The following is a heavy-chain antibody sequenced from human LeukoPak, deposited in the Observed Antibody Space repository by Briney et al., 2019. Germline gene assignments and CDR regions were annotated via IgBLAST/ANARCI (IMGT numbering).Heavy chain of an antibody. CDR3: AKASADYGDYRFDY. Sequence: GGSLRLSCVAAEFTFKGFAMSWVRQAPGKGLEWVAFIRYDGSNKYYADSVKGRFTISRDNSKNTLYLQMNSLRAEDTAVYYCAKASADYGDYRFDYWGQGTLVTVSS. CDR2: IRYDGSNK. V-gene: IGHV3-30*02. CDR1: EFTFKGFA. J-gene: IGHJ4*02. D-gene: IGHD4-17*01.